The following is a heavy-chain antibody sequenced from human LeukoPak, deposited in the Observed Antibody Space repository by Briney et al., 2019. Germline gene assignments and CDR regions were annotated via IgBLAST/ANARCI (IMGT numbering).Heavy chain of an antibody. CDR1: GFTFSDYY. D-gene: IGHD3-22*01. CDR3: ARPVYDSSGYYPY. V-gene: IGHV3-11*01. CDR2: ISSSGSTI. J-gene: IGHJ4*02. Sequence: GGSLRLSCAASGFTFSDYYMSWIRQAPGKGLEWVSYISSSGSTIYYAGSVKGRFTISRDNAKNSLYLQMNSLRAEVTAVYYCARPVYDSSGYYPYWGQGTLVTVSS.